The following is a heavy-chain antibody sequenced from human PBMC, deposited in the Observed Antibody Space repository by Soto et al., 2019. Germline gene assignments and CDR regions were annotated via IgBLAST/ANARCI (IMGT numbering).Heavy chain of an antibody. CDR3: ARSDAQHYENSGYYFPTDF. D-gene: IGHD3-22*01. V-gene: IGHV5-51*01. CDR2: IYPGDSDT. CDR1: GYSFTTYW. J-gene: IGHJ4*02. Sequence: GESLKISCKGSGYSFTTYWIGWVRQMPGKGLEWMGVIYPGDSDTRYSPSFEGQVTISADKSISTAYLQWSSLKASDTAMYYCARSDAQHYENSGYYFPTDFWGQGTLVTVSS.